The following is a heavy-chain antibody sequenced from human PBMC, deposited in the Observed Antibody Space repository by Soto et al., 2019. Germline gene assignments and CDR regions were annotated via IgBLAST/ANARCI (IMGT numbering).Heavy chain of an antibody. D-gene: IGHD3-10*01. Sequence: QITLKESGPTLVRPTQTLTLTCTFSGFSLTTSGVGVGWIRQPPGKALEWLAVIYWDDDKRDSSSLKSRLTITKDPSKNQVALTLTNMDPVDTATYYCAHHPYYGLGSYSFDYWGQGTLVTVSS. V-gene: IGHV2-5*02. CDR2: IYWDDDK. CDR1: GFSLTTSGVG. CDR3: AHHPYYGLGSYSFDY. J-gene: IGHJ4*02.